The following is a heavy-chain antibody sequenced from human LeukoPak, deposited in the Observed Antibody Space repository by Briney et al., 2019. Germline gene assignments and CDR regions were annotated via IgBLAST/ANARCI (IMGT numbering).Heavy chain of an antibody. CDR2: VAHDGVNK. Sequence: KSGGSLRLPCATSGFSLKAYAMHWIRQAPGKGLEWVATVAHDGVNKYYLDSVKGRFTISRDSSDTLDLQMNSLRPEDTAVYYCARDWGASDWYNWFDPWGQGTLVIVDS. J-gene: IGHJ5*02. CDR3: ARDWGASDWYNWFDP. D-gene: IGHD3-9*01. V-gene: IGHV3-30*19. CDR1: GFSLKAYA.